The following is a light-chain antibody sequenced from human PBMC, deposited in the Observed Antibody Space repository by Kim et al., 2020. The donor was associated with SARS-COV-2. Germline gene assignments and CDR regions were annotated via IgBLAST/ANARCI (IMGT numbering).Light chain of an antibody. Sequence: SPGERATLSCRASQTVTSNYVAWHQKKPGQAPRLLIYGASSRATGISDRFSGSASGTDFTLTISRLEPEDFAVYYCQQYGSSPATFGQGTKVDIK. V-gene: IGKV3-20*01. J-gene: IGKJ1*01. CDR2: GAS. CDR1: QTVTSNY. CDR3: QQYGSSPAT.